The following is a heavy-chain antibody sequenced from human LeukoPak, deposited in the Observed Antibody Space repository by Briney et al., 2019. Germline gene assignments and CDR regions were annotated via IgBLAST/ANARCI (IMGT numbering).Heavy chain of an antibody. D-gene: IGHD2-2*01. CDR3: AKSAGNPEDIVVVPAPLYYFDY. Sequence: GGSLRLSCAASGFTFSSYAMSWVRQAPGKGLEWVSAISGSGGSTYYADSVKGRFTISRDNSKNTLYLQMNSLRAEDTAVYYCAKSAGNPEDIVVVPAPLYYFDYWAQEPLATVP. V-gene: IGHV3-23*01. J-gene: IGHJ4*02. CDR1: GFTFSSYA. CDR2: ISGSGGST.